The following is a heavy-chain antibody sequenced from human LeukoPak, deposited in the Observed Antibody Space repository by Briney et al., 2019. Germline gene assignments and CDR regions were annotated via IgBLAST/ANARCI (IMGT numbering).Heavy chain of an antibody. CDR3: ARAPWGLLRGVFDY. J-gene: IGHJ4*02. D-gene: IGHD1-26*01. Sequence: ASVKVSCKASGYTFTSYDINWVRQATGQGLEWMGWMNPNSGNTGYAQKFQGRVTMTRNTSISTAYMELRSLRSDDTAVYYCARAPWGLLRGVFDYWGQGTLVTVSS. CDR2: MNPNSGNT. CDR1: GYTFTSYD. V-gene: IGHV1-8*01.